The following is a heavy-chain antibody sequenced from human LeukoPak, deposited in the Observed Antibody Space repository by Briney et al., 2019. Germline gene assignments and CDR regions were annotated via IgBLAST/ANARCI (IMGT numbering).Heavy chain of an antibody. Sequence: GGSLRLSCAASGFTFSDHGINWVRQAPGKGLEWVSAISGSGGSTYYADSVKGRFTISRDNSKNTLYLQMNSLGAGDTAVYYCAKDKVADYYDSSGHDAFDIWGQGTMVTVPS. CDR1: GFTFSDHG. D-gene: IGHD3-22*01. CDR2: ISGSGGST. J-gene: IGHJ3*02. CDR3: AKDKVADYYDSSGHDAFDI. V-gene: IGHV3-23*01.